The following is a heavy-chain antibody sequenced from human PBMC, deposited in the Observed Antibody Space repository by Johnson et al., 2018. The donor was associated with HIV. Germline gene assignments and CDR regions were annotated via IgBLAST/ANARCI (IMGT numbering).Heavy chain of an antibody. CDR3: ITEGVGDGYNLAFDI. D-gene: IGHD5-24*01. Sequence: VHLVESGGGFVKPGGSLRLSCVASGFTFTNVWMSWVRQAPGEGLEWLGRLKSEPDGETTDYAAPVKGRFTISTDDSKNTLYLQMNSLKTEDTAVYYCITEGVGDGYNLAFDIWGQGTMVTVSS. CDR1: GFTFTNVW. V-gene: IGHV3-15*01. J-gene: IGHJ3*02. CDR2: LKSEPDGETT.